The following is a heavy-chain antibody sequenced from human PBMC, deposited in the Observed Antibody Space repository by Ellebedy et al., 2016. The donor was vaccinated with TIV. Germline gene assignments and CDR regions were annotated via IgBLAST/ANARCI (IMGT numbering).Heavy chain of an antibody. V-gene: IGHV3-23*01. J-gene: IGHJ6*03. CDR2: ISGSGGST. D-gene: IGHD4-11*01. CDR1: GFTFSSYA. Sequence: GGSLRLXXAASGFTFSSYAMSWVRQAPGKGLEWVSAISGSGGSTYYADSVKGRFTISRDNSKNALYLQMNSLRAEDTAVYYCAKMVMTTVTSFYYYYYMDVWGKGTTVTVSS. CDR3: AKMVMTTVTSFYYYYYMDV.